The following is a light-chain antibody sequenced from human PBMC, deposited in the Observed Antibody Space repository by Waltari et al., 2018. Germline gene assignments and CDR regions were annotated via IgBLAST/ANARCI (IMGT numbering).Light chain of an antibody. CDR2: HTS. J-gene: IGKJ1*01. CDR3: QKYDSLPAT. CDR1: ESVSKF. Sequence: EVVLTQSPGTLSLSPGEGATLSCRASESVSKFLAWYQQKPGQAPRLLIFHTSNRASGIPDRFSGSGFGTDFSLTISRLEPEDFAVCYCQKYDSLPATFGQGTKVEIK. V-gene: IGKV3-20*01.